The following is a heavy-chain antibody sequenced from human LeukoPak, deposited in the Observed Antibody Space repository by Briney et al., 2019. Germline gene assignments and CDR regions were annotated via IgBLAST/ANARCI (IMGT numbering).Heavy chain of an antibody. J-gene: IGHJ5*02. D-gene: IGHD6-13*01. Sequence: GGSMRLSCAVFGFIVSSIYMSWVRQAPGKGLEWGLFIYNDWNTYYADSMTGRFSISRDSSRNTLYLQMNSLRVEDTAVYYCAGDTHSSNWYDHWGQGTLVTVSS. CDR1: GFIVSSIY. CDR2: IYNDWNT. V-gene: IGHV3-53*01. CDR3: AGDTHSSNWYDH.